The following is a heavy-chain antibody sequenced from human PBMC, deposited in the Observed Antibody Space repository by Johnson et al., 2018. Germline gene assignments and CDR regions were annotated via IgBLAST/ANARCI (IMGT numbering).Heavy chain of an antibody. CDR3: AGDRGYAFDI. CDR2: ISRSTTFI. CDR1: GFTLSSPG. D-gene: IGHD3-10*01. Sequence: VQLVQYGGGLVQPGGSLRLSCAASGFTLSSPGMNWVRQAPGKGLEWISYISRSTTFIFYADSVKGRFTISRDDAENSLFLQMNSLRAEDTAVYYCAGDRGYAFDIWGQGTMVTVSS. J-gene: IGHJ3*02. V-gene: IGHV3-48*01.